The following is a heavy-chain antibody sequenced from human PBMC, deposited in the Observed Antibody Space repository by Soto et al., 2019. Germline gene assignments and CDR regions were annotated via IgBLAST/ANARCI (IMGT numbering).Heavy chain of an antibody. D-gene: IGHD2-2*01. CDR3: ARVRRGLYYFDY. CDR1: GGSISSYY. Sequence: SETLSLTCTVSGGSISSYYWSWIRQPPGKGLEWIGYIYYSGSTNYNPSLKSRVTISVDTSKNQFSLKLSSVTAADTAVYYCARVRRGLYYFDYWGQGTLVTVSS. CDR2: IYYSGST. V-gene: IGHV4-59*01. J-gene: IGHJ4*02.